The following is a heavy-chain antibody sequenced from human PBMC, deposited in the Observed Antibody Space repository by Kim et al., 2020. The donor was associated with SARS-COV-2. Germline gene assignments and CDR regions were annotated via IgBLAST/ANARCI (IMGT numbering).Heavy chain of an antibody. D-gene: IGHD2-8*01. CDR3: AREYCTNAVSPLDV. CDR1: GGSSGDFY. CDR2: INHSGFT. J-gene: IGHJ4*02. Sequence: SETLSLTCDVYGGSSGDFYWSWIRQSAGKGLEWIGEINHSGFTNYNPSLKSRVTISVDTSKNQFSLKLRSVTAADTAVYYCAREYCTNAVSPLDVWGQGT. V-gene: IGHV4-34*01.